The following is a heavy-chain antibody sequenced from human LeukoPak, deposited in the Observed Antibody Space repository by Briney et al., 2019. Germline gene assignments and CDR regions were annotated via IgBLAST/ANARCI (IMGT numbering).Heavy chain of an antibody. J-gene: IGHJ5*02. V-gene: IGHV1-46*01. CDR1: GYTFTSYY. CDR2: INPSGGST. Sequence: ASVKVSYKASGYTFTSYYMHWVRQAPGQGLEWMGIINPSGGSTSYAQKFQGRVTMTRDTSTSTVYMGLSSLRSEDTAVYYCARGDYDILTGYSYNWFDPWGQGTLVTVSS. CDR3: ARGDYDILTGYSYNWFDP. D-gene: IGHD3-9*01.